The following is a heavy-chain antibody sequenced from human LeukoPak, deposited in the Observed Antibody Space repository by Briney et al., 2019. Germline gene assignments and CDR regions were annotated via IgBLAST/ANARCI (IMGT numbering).Heavy chain of an antibody. CDR3: AKDPYRVVVATGNYLDP. D-gene: IGHD2-21*01. CDR1: GFTFYNYG. V-gene: IGHV3-30*18. J-gene: IGHJ5*02. CDR2: VSHDGSNI. Sequence: GGSLRLSCAASGFTFYNYGMHWVRQAPGKGLEWVAVVSHDGSNIHYGDSVKGRFTISRDNSKNTLYLQMNSLRVEDTAVYYCAKDPYRVVVATGNYLDPWGQGTLVTVSA.